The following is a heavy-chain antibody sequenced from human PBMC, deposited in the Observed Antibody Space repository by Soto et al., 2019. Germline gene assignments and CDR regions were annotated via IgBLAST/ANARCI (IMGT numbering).Heavy chain of an antibody. Sequence: GGSLRLSCAASGFSLSGYWMHWVRQAPGRGLVWVSRIKSDGSSTSYGDSVKGRFTVSRDNAKNTLYLQMNSLRAEDTAVYYCARGRYCSGGSCSDYFMDFWGKGTTVTVSS. V-gene: IGHV3-74*01. CDR1: GFSLSGYW. J-gene: IGHJ6*03. D-gene: IGHD2-15*01. CDR3: ARGRYCSGGSCSDYFMDF. CDR2: IKSDGSST.